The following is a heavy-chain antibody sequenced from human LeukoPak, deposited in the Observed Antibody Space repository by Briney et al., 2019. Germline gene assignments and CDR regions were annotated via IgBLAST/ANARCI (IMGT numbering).Heavy chain of an antibody. V-gene: IGHV3-23*01. J-gene: IGHJ4*02. CDR2: ISASTSTT. Sequence: GGSLRLSCAASGFTFSNYAMSWVRQSPGRGLEWVSAISASTSTTYYADSVRGRFTISRDNAKNSLYLQMNSLRVEDTALYYCARSGGSYQKGYFDYWGQGTLVTVSS. CDR1: GFTFSNYA. D-gene: IGHD1-26*01. CDR3: ARSGGSYQKGYFDY.